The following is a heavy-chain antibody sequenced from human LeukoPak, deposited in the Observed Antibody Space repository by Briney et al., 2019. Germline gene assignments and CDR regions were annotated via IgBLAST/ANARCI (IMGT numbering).Heavy chain of an antibody. CDR2: INHSGST. V-gene: IGHV4-34*01. Sequence: SETLSLTCAVYGGSFSGYYWSWIRQPPGKGLEWIGEINHSGSTNYNPSLKSRATISVDTSRNQFSLRLSSVTAADTAVYYCARGGNYYETSGYYFSAFDIWGQGTMVTVSS. J-gene: IGHJ3*02. CDR1: GGSFSGYY. CDR3: ARGGNYYETSGYYFSAFDI. D-gene: IGHD3-22*01.